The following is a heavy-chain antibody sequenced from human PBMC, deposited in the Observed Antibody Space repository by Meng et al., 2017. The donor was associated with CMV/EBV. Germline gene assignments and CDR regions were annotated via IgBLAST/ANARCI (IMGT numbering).Heavy chain of an antibody. CDR3: ARGGATALDY. V-gene: IGHV3-48*03. CDR1: GFTLSSYE. CDR2: ISSSGSTI. J-gene: IGHJ4*02. Sequence: SLKISCAASGFTLSSYEMKWVRQAPGKGLEWVSYISSSGSTIYYADSVKGRFTISRDNAKNSLYLQMNSLGAEDTAVYYCARGGATALDYWGQGTVVTVSS. D-gene: IGHD5-12*01.